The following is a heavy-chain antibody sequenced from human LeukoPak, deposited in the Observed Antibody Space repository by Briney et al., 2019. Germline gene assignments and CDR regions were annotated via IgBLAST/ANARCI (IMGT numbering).Heavy chain of an antibody. CDR2: ISGSGGST. CDR3: AKGYCSGGSCFDY. Sequence: PGGSLRLSCAASGFTFSSYGMSWVRQAPGKGLEWVSAISGSGGSTYYADSVKGRFTISRDNSKNTLYLQMNSLRAEDTAVYYCAKGYCSGGSCFDYWGQGTLVTVSS. J-gene: IGHJ4*02. CDR1: GFTFSSYG. V-gene: IGHV3-23*01. D-gene: IGHD2-15*01.